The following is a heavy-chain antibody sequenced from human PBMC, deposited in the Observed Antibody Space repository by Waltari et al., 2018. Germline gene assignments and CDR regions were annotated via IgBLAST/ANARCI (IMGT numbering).Heavy chain of an antibody. CDR1: GGSFSGYY. CDR2: INHSGST. CDR3: ARGVSSSGWYEMYYFDY. V-gene: IGHV4-34*01. D-gene: IGHD6-19*01. J-gene: IGHJ4*02. Sequence: QVQLQQWGAGLLKPSETLSLTCAVYGGSFSGYYWSWIRQPPGKGLEWIGEINHSGSTNYIPSLKSRVTISVATSKNQFSLKLSSVTAADTAVYYCARGVSSSGWYEMYYFDYWGQGTLVTVSS.